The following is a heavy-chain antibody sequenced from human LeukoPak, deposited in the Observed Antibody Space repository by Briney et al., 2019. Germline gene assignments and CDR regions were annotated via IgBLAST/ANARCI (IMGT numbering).Heavy chain of an antibody. Sequence: PSETLFLSCAVYGGSFSGYYWSWIRQPPGKGLYLIGELNHSGSTNYNPSLKSRVTISVDTSKNQFSLKLSSVTAADTAVYYCARGSRYHPSRIAAAYNWFDPWGQGTLVTVSS. J-gene: IGHJ5*02. CDR3: ARGSRYHPSRIAAAYNWFDP. CDR2: LNHSGST. V-gene: IGHV4-34*01. D-gene: IGHD6-13*01. CDR1: GGSFSGYY.